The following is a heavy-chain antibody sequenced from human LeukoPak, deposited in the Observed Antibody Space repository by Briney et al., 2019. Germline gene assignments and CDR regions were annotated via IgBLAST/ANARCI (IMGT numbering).Heavy chain of an antibody. V-gene: IGHV3-48*03. CDR1: GFTFNTYE. CDR2: ISSSGTSI. J-gene: IGHJ3*01. CDR3: ARGGNYGYLWNAFDL. Sequence: GGSLRLSCAASGFTFNTYEMNWVRQAPGKGLEWVAYISSSGTSIHYADSVEGRFTVSRHNAKNSVYLQMNSLRAEDTTVYYCARGGNYGYLWNAFDLWGQGTMVTVSS. D-gene: IGHD5-18*01.